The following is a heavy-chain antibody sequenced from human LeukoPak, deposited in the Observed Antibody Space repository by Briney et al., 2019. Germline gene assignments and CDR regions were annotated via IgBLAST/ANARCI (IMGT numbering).Heavy chain of an antibody. V-gene: IGHV5-51*01. CDR2: IYPGDSDT. D-gene: IGHD2-15*01. Sequence: GASLKISCKGSGSSFTSYWIGWVRQMPGKGLEWMGIIYPGDSDTRYSPSFQGQVTISADKSISTAYLQWSSLKASDTAMYYCARPYCSGGSCYSFSFDYWGQGTLVTVSS. CDR3: ARPYCSGGSCYSFSFDY. J-gene: IGHJ4*02. CDR1: GSSFTSYW.